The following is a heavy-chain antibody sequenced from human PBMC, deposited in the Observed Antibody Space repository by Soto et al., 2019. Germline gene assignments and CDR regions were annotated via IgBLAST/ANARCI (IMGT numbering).Heavy chain of an antibody. V-gene: IGHV5-51*01. CDR2: IYPGDSDT. Sequence: VDSLIVYCKGSGYSFTSDLIGWVSQMPGKGLEWMGIIYPGDSDTGYSPSFQGQVTISADKSISTAYLQWSSLKASDTAMYYCARQFRPIFGGRPYVMDVWVLGTTVTDSS. CDR3: ARQFRPIFGGRPYVMDV. D-gene: IGHD3-3*01. CDR1: GYSFTSDL. J-gene: IGHJ6*02.